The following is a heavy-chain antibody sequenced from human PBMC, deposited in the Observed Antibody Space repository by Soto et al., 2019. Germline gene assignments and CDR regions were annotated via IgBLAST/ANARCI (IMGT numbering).Heavy chain of an antibody. J-gene: IGHJ5*02. CDR2: IYHSGST. CDR3: ARVGGYCTNGVCYTLDWFDP. CDR1: GGSISSGGYS. V-gene: IGHV4-30-2*01. D-gene: IGHD2-8*01. Sequence: NPSETLSLTCAVSGGSISSGGYSWSWIRQPPGKGLEWIGYIYHSGSTYYNPSLKSRVTISVDRSKNQFSPKLSSVTAADTAVYYCARVGGYCTNGVCYTLDWFDPWGPGTLVTVSS.